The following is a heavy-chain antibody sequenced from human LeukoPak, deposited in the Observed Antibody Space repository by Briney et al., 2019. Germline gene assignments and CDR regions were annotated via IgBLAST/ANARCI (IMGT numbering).Heavy chain of an antibody. J-gene: IGHJ4*02. CDR2: IYSGGST. CDR3: ARDHYYGSGSFFDY. D-gene: IGHD3-10*01. Sequence: GGSLRLSCAVSGFTFSGFSMSWVRQAPGKGLEWVSVIYSGGSTYYADSVKGRFTISRDNSKNTLYLQMNSLRAEDTAVYYCARDHYYGSGSFFDYWGQGTLVTVSS. V-gene: IGHV3-66*01. CDR1: GFTFSGFS.